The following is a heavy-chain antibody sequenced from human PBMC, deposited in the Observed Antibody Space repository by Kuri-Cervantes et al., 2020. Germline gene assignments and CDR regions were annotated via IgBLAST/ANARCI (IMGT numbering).Heavy chain of an antibody. J-gene: IGHJ4*02. CDR2: MNPNSGNT. V-gene: IGHV1-8*01. CDR3: ARGTDYDMLTGYFLPYFDY. Sequence: ASVKVSCKASGYTFTSYDINWVRQATGQGLEWMGWMNPNSGNTGYAQKFQGRVTMTRNTSISTAYMELSSLRSEDTAVYYCARGTDYDMLTGYFLPYFDYWGQGTLVTVSS. CDR1: GYTFTSYD. D-gene: IGHD3-9*01.